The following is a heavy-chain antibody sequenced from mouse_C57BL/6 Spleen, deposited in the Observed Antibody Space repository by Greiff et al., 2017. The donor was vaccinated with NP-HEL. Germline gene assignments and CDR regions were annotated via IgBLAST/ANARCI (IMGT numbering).Heavy chain of an antibody. Sequence: QVQLQQSGAELARPGASVKLSCKASGYTFTSYGISWVKQRTGQGLEWIGEIYPRSGNTYYNEKFKGKATLTADKSSSTAYMELSSLTSEDSAVYFCARHWDDYAMDYWGQGTSVTVSS. CDR1: GYTFTSYG. CDR2: IYPRSGNT. CDR3: ARHWDDYAMDY. J-gene: IGHJ4*01. V-gene: IGHV1-81*01. D-gene: IGHD4-1*01.